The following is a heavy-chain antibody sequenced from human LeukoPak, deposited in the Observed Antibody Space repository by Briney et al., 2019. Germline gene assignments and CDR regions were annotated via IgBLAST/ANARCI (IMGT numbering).Heavy chain of an antibody. D-gene: IGHD3-22*01. CDR2: ISYDGSNQ. CDR3: AGDYYDSSVLAEYYYGMDV. V-gene: IGHV3-30*03. CDR1: GFTFSTYG. J-gene: IGHJ6*02. Sequence: GGSLRLSCAASGFTFSTYGMHWVRQAPGKGLEWVAVISYDGSNQYYADSVKGRFTISRDNSKNTLYLQMNSLRAEDTAVYYCAGDYYDSSVLAEYYYGMDVWGQGTTVTVSS.